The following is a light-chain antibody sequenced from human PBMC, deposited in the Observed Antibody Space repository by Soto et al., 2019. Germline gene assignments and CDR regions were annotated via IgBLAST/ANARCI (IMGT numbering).Light chain of an antibody. CDR2: DAS. V-gene: IGKV1-5*01. J-gene: IGKJ4*01. CDR1: QSISSW. CDR3: QQSYSNT. Sequence: DIQMTQSPSTLSASVGDRVTITCRASQSISSWLAWYQQKPGKAPKLLIYDASSLESGVPSRFSGSGYGTEFTLTISSLQPDDFATYRCQQSYSNTLGGGTKVDIK.